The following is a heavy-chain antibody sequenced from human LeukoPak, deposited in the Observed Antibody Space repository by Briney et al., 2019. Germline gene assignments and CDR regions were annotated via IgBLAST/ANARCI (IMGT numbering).Heavy chain of an antibody. CDR1: GYTFTSYG. V-gene: IGHV1-18*01. D-gene: IGHD4-17*01. CDR2: ISDYNDNT. CDR3: AREIYGDWGTDY. Sequence: ASVKVSCKTSGYTFTSYGISWVRQAPGQGREWMGWISDYNDNTNYAQKLQGRVTMTPDTSTSTAYMELTSLRSDDTAVYYCAREIYGDWGTDYWGQGTLVTVSS. J-gene: IGHJ4*02.